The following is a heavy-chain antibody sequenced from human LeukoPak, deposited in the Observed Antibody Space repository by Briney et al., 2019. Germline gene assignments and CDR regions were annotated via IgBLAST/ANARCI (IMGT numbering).Heavy chain of an antibody. Sequence: SETLSLTCTVSGGSISSGGYYWSWIRQHPGKGLEWIGYIYYSGSTYYNPSLKGRVTISVDTSKNQFSLKLSSVTAADTAVYYCARYYYDSSGYYYSHFDYWGQGTLVTVSS. CDR1: GGSISSGGYY. V-gene: IGHV4-31*03. D-gene: IGHD3-22*01. CDR3: ARYYYDSSGYYYSHFDY. J-gene: IGHJ4*02. CDR2: IYYSGST.